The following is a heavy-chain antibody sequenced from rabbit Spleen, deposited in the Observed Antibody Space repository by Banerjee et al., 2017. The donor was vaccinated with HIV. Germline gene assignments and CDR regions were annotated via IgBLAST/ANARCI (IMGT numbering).Heavy chain of an antibody. V-gene: IGHV1S45*01. D-gene: IGHD8-1*01. CDR3: ARSTSDYTWAINL. J-gene: IGHJ4*01. CDR2: ITTGSSGST. CDR1: GVSFSGSSY. Sequence: QEQLVESGGGLVQPEGSLTLTCTASGVSFSGSSYMCWVRQAPGKGLEWIACITTGSSGSTYYASWAKGRFTISKTSSTTVTLQMTGLTVADTATYFCARSTSDYTWAINLWGQGTLVTVS.